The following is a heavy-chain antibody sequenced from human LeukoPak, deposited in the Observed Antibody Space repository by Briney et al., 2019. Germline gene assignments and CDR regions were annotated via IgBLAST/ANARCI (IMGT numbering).Heavy chain of an antibody. Sequence: SYYWMHWVRQAPGKGLVWVSRVLSDGSRISYADSVKGRFTISRDNAKNTLYLQMDSLRAEDTAVYYCARVAVGGTRAFDIWGQGTTVTVSS. CDR2: VLSDGSRI. J-gene: IGHJ3*02. CDR1: SYYW. D-gene: IGHD6-19*01. CDR3: ARVAVGGTRAFDI. V-gene: IGHV3-74*01.